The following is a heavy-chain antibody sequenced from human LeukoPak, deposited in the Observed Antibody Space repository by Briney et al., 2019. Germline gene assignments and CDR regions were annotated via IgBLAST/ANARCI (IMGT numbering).Heavy chain of an antibody. J-gene: IGHJ3*02. CDR3: AKPKNYKLRSAFDI. CDR1: GFTFSNAW. CDR2: ISGSGGST. V-gene: IGHV3-23*01. Sequence: GGSLRLSCAASGFTFSNAWMSWVRQAPGKGLEWVSAISGSGGSTYYADSVKGRFTISRDNSKNTLYLQMNSLRAEDTAVYYCAKPKNYKLRSAFDIWGQGTMVTVSS. D-gene: IGHD4-17*01.